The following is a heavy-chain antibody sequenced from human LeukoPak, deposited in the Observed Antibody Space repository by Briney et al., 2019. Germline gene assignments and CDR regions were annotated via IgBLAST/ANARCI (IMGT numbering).Heavy chain of an antibody. Sequence: GGSLRLSCAASGLTLRSYDMSWVRQAPGKGLEWVAATSGSGVNSYYADSVRGRFTISRDNSQNTLYPQMDSLRAEDTALYYCAKEYSGYDFDYWGQGTLVTVSS. CDR1: GLTLRSYD. CDR2: TSGSGVNS. CDR3: AKEYSGYDFDY. D-gene: IGHD5-12*01. V-gene: IGHV3-23*01. J-gene: IGHJ4*02.